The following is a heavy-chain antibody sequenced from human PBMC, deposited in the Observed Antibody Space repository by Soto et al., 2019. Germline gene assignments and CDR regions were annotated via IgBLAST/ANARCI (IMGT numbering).Heavy chain of an antibody. CDR2: ITPSGDNT. CDR3: AKYMQPTTPNLHY. Sequence: EVQLLESGGGLAQPGGSLRLSCAASGFTFGMYAMTWVRQAPGKGLEWVSAITPSGDNTYYADSVKGRFTISRDHSKNMLYLQMNSLRAEDTALYYCAKYMQPTTPNLHYWGQGTLVSVSS. J-gene: IGHJ4*02. D-gene: IGHD5-12*01. V-gene: IGHV3-23*01. CDR1: GFTFGMYA.